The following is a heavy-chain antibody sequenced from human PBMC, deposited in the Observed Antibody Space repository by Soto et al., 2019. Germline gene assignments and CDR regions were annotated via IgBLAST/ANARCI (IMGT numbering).Heavy chain of an antibody. J-gene: IGHJ4*02. Sequence: EVQLVESGGGLVQPGGSLRLSCAASGFTVSSNYMSWVRQAPGKGLEWVSVIYSGGSTYYADSVKGRFTISRDNSKNTLYLQLTSLSAEDTAVYYCARDPSPDYDILTGYYVGVECYFDYWGQGTLVTVSS. CDR2: IYSGGST. CDR1: GFTVSSNY. CDR3: ARDPSPDYDILTGYYVGVECYFDY. D-gene: IGHD3-9*01. V-gene: IGHV3-66*01.